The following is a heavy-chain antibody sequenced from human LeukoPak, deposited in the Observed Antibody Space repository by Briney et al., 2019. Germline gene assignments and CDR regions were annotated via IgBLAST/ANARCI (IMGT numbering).Heavy chain of an antibody. CDR2: ISSSSSYI. V-gene: IGHV3-21*05. CDR1: GFTFSSYS. D-gene: IGHD1-7*01. CDR3: ARAHDWKYGTFDY. J-gene: IGHJ4*02. Sequence: PGGSLRLSCAASGFTFSSYSMNWVRQAPGKGLEWVSCISSSSSYIYYADPVKGRFTISRENAKNSLYLQMNSLRVEDTAVYYFARAHDWKYGTFDYWGQGTLVTVSS.